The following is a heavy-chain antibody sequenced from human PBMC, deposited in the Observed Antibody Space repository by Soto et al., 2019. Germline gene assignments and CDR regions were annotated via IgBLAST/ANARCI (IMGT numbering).Heavy chain of an antibody. D-gene: IGHD6-13*01. V-gene: IGHV3-30*18. CDR1: VFTFNNYG. Sequence: QVQLVESGGGVVQPGRSLRLSCAASVFTFNNYGMHWVRQAPGKGLEWVATISNDGSDKYYADSVKGRLTISRDNSKNTVYLQMNSLRAEDTALYYCAKDQGIAASHGVDWGQGTMVTVSS. CDR3: AKDQGIAASHGVD. J-gene: IGHJ3*01. CDR2: ISNDGSDK.